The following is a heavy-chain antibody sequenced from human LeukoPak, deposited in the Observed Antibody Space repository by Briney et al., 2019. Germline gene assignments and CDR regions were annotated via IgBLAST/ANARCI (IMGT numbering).Heavy chain of an antibody. V-gene: IGHV3-30-3*01. CDR1: GFTFSSYA. CDR3: AKDHNGSGSYW. D-gene: IGHD3-10*01. Sequence: PGGSLRLSCAASGFTFSSYAMHWVRQAPGKGLEWVAVISYDGSNKYYADSVKGRFTISRDTSKNTLYLQMNSLRAEDTAVYYCAKDHNGSGSYWWGQGTLVTVSS. CDR2: ISYDGSNK. J-gene: IGHJ4*02.